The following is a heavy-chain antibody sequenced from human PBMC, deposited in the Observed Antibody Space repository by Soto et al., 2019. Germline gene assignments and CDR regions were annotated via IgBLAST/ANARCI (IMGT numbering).Heavy chain of an antibody. CDR3: TRYCSGGSCYRRYYYGMGV. V-gene: IGHV1-3*01. Sequence: QVQLVQSGAEVKKPGASVKVSCKASGYTFTSYAMHWVRQAPGQRLEWMGWINAGNGNTKYSQKFQGRVTITRDTSASTAYMELSSLRSEDTAVYYCTRYCSGGSCYRRYYYGMGVWGQGTTVTVSS. D-gene: IGHD2-15*01. CDR2: INAGNGNT. J-gene: IGHJ6*02. CDR1: GYTFTSYA.